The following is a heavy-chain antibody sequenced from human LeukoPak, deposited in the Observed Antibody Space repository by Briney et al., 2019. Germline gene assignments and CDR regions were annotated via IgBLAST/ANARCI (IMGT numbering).Heavy chain of an antibody. CDR3: ARKAEVGPYNWFDP. J-gene: IGHJ5*02. Sequence: PGGSLRLSCVASGFTFSSYSMNWVRQAPGKGLEWVSSISSSSSYIYYADSVKGRFTISRDNAKNSLYLQMNSLRAEDTAVYYCARKAEVGPYNWFDPWGQGTLVTVSS. V-gene: IGHV3-21*01. D-gene: IGHD1-26*01. CDR1: GFTFSSYS. CDR2: ISSSSSYI.